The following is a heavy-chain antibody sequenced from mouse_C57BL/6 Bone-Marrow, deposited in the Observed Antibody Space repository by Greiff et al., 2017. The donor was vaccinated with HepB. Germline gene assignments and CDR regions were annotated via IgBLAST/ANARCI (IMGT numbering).Heavy chain of an antibody. J-gene: IGHJ2*01. D-gene: IGHD2-3*01. V-gene: IGHV1-81*01. CDR1: GYTFTSYG. CDR3: ARNGYWNYFDY. Sequence: VQLQQSGAELAKPGASVKLSCKASGYTFTSYGISWVKQRTGQGLEWIGEIYPRSGNTYYNEKFKGKATLTADKSSSTAYMELRSLTSEDSAVYFCARNGYWNYFDYWGQGTTLTVSS. CDR2: IYPRSGNT.